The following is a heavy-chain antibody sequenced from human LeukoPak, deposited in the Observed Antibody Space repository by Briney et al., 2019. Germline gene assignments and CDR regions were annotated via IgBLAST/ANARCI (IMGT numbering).Heavy chain of an antibody. D-gene: IGHD3-22*01. J-gene: IGHJ6*02. Sequence: SETLSLTCTVSGGSISSYYWSWIRQPPGKGLEWIGYIYYNGSTNYNPSLKSRVTISVDTSKNQFSLKLSSVTAADTAVYYCARVHYDSSGYYSMYYYYYGMDVWGQGTTVTVSS. CDR3: ARVHYDSSGYYSMYYYYYGMDV. V-gene: IGHV4-59*01. CDR2: IYYNGST. CDR1: GGSISSYY.